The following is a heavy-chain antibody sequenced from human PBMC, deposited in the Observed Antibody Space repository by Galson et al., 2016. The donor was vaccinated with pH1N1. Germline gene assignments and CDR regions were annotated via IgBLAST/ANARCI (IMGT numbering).Heavy chain of an antibody. CDR2: NRQNGGAY. Sequence: SLRLSCAASGFTFSSYWMSWVRQAPGKGLEWVANNRQNGGAYYYVDSVRGRFTISRDNAKNSLYLQMNSLRPEDTAVYYCTRDLGGDDYQNAIDVWGQGTTVTVSS. V-gene: IGHV3-7*01. D-gene: IGHD4-11*01. J-gene: IGHJ6*02. CDR1: GFTFSSYW. CDR3: TRDLGGDDYQNAIDV.